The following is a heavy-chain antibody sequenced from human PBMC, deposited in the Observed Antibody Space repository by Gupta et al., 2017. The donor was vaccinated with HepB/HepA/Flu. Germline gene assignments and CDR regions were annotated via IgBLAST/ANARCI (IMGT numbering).Heavy chain of an antibody. Sequence: QVQLQESGPGLVKPSQTLSLTCTVSGGSISSGGYYWSWIRQHPGKGLVWIGYFYYSGSTYYNPSLMNRVTISVVTSNNQFSLLLISVTAAATAVFYCSTSILLPRRNYYYYYMDVWGKGTTVTVSS. CDR1: GGSISSGGYY. CDR2: FYYSGST. D-gene: IGHD5-24*01. V-gene: IGHV4-31*03. J-gene: IGHJ6*03. CDR3: STSILLPRRNYYYYYMDV.